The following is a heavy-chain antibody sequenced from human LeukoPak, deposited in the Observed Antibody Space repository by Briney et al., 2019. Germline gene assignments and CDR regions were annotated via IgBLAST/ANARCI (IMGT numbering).Heavy chain of an antibody. V-gene: IGHV1-2*06. J-gene: IGHJ4*02. CDR2: INPNSGGT. D-gene: IGHD3-22*01. CDR1: GYTFTDYY. CDR3: TRSDHDTSGEFDY. Sequence: GSSVKVSCKASGYTFTDYYMHWVRQAPGQGLEWMGRINPNSGGTNYEQKYQGRVTMTRDTTISTACMELSSLRSDDTAVYCCTRSDHDTSGEFDYWGQGTLVTVSS.